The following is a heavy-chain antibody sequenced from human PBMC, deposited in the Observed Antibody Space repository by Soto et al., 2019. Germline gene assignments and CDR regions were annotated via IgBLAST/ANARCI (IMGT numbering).Heavy chain of an antibody. CDR3: ARDRQYGGGKYNNGMDV. CDR1: GYTFTTSG. J-gene: IGHJ6*02. CDR2: ISAHNGNT. D-gene: IGHD1-26*01. V-gene: IGHV1-18*04. Sequence: ASVKVSCKASGYTFTTSGISWVRQAPGQGPEWMGWISAHNGNTNYGQKFEGRVTMTADTSTSTAYLEMRSLRSDDTAIYFCARDRQYGGGKYNNGMDVWGQGTTVTVSS.